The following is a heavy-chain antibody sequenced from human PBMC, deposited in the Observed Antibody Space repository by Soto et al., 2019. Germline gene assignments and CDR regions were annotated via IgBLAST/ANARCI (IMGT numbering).Heavy chain of an antibody. D-gene: IGHD6-13*01. CDR2: ITSGLYGATA. CDR1: GFTFGDFA. Sequence: PGGSLRLSCTASGFTFGDFAMSWFRQAPGKGLESIAFITSGLYGATATYDASVEGRFTISRDDSNVIAYLQMDSLRTEDTAVYYCSRSLSFIASGRDWFDPWGQGTLVTVSS. CDR3: SRSLSFIASGRDWFDP. V-gene: IGHV3-49*03. J-gene: IGHJ5*02.